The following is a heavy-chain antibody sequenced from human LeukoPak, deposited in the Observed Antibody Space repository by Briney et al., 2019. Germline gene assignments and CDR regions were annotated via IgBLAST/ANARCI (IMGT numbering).Heavy chain of an antibody. J-gene: IGHJ4*02. V-gene: IGHV3-30*18. CDR2: ISYDGSNK. CDR3: AKEAGRSGWPNEVDY. Sequence: GGSLRLSCAASGFTFSSYGMHWVRQAPGKGLEWVAVISYDGSNKYYAGSVKGRFTISRDNSKNTLYLQMNSLRAEDTAVYYCAKEAGRSGWPNEVDYWGQGTLVTVSS. D-gene: IGHD6-19*01. CDR1: GFTFSSYG.